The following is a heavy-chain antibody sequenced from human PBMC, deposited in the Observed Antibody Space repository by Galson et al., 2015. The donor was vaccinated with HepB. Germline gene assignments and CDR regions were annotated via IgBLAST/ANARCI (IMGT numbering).Heavy chain of an antibody. CDR3: ARDFMVGEWEPHTHFQH. D-gene: IGHD1-26*01. Sequence: LSCAASGFTFHNYGMYWDRQAPGQGPEWGVVIWYDGSNKYYADSVKGRFTISRDNSKNTLYLQMNSLRAEDTAVYYCARDFMVGEWEPHTHFQHWGQGTLVTVSS. J-gene: IGHJ1*01. CDR1: GFTFHNYG. CDR2: IWYDGSNK. V-gene: IGHV3-33*08.